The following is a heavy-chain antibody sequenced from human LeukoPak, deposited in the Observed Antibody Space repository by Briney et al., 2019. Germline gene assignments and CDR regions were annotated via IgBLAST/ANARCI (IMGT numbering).Heavy chain of an antibody. J-gene: IGHJ4*02. CDR2: IYPGDSDT. D-gene: IGHD6-19*01. Sequence: GESLKISCKGSGYSFTSYWIGWVRQMPGKGLEWMGIIYPGDSDTRYSPSFQGQVTISADKSISTAYLQWSSLKASDTAMYYCARHYSSGGRNGEYDYWGQGTLVTDSS. V-gene: IGHV5-51*01. CDR3: ARHYSSGGRNGEYDY. CDR1: GYSFTSYW.